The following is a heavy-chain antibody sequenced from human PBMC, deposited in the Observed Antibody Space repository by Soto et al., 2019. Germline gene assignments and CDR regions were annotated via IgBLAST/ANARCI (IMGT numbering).Heavy chain of an antibody. CDR3: ARSPMGLLFRYFFDY. CDR1: GGSFSGYY. D-gene: IGHD2-21*02. J-gene: IGHJ4*02. V-gene: IGHV4-34*01. CDR2: INHSGRT. Sequence: SETLSLTCAVYGGSFSGYYWSWIRQPPGKGLEWIGQINHSGRTNYNPSLKSRVTVSVDTSKNQFSLKLSSVTAADTSVYYCARSPMGLLFRYFFDYWGQGTLVIVSS.